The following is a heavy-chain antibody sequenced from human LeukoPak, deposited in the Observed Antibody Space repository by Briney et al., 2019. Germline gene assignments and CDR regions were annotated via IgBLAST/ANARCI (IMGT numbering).Heavy chain of an antibody. Sequence: GGSLRLSCAASGFTFSSYAMSWVRQAPGKGPEWVSGISDSGDDTYYADSVKGRFTISRDNSKKTLYLQMNSLRAEDMVVYYCAKDLSKFAYWGQGALVTVSS. CDR3: AKDLSKFAY. CDR2: ISDSGDDT. J-gene: IGHJ4*02. CDR1: GFTFSSYA. D-gene: IGHD2-21*01. V-gene: IGHV3-23*01.